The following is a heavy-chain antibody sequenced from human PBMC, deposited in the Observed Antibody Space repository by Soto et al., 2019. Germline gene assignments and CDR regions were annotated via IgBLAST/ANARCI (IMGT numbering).Heavy chain of an antibody. J-gene: IGHJ6*02. V-gene: IGHV1-2*04. CDR1: GYTFTGYY. Sequence: QVQLVQSGAEVKKPGASVKVSCKASGYTFTGYYMHWVRQAPGQGLEWMGWINPNSGGTNYAQKFQGWVTMTRDTSISTAYMELSRLRSDDTAVYYCARELWFGESYYYYGMDVWGQGTTVTVSS. CDR2: INPNSGGT. CDR3: ARELWFGESYYYYGMDV. D-gene: IGHD3-10*01.